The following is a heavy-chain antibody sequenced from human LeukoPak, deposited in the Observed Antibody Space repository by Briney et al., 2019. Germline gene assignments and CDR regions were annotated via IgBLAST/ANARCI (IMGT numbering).Heavy chain of an antibody. CDR2: INHSGST. J-gene: IGHJ4*02. D-gene: IGHD3-22*01. CDR1: GGSFSGYY. V-gene: IGHV4-34*01. CDR3: ASSGYYSYFDY. Sequence: SETLSLTCAVYGGSFSGYYWSWIRQPPGKGLEWIGEINHSGSTNYSPSLKSRVTISVDTSKNQFSLKLSSVTAADTAVYYCASSGYYSYFDYWGQGTPVTVSS.